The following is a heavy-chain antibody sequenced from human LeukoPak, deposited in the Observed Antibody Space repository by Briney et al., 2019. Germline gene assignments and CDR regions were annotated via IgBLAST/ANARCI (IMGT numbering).Heavy chain of an antibody. J-gene: IGHJ2*01. Sequence: PGRSLRLSCAASGFTFSLYAMHWVRQAPGKGLEWVALIWYDGSKKYYADSVEGRFTISRDNAKNSLYLQMNSLRAEDTAVYYCARDVGYWYFDLWGRGTLVTVSS. D-gene: IGHD2-15*01. CDR2: IWYDGSKK. CDR3: ARDVGYWYFDL. CDR1: GFTFSLYA. V-gene: IGHV3-33*01.